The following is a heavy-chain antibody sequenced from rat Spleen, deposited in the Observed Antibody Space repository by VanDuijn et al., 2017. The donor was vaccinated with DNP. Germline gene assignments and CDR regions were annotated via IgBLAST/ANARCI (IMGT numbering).Heavy chain of an antibody. V-gene: IGHV3-3*01. CDR1: GYSITSSYR. D-gene: IGHD1-11*01. CDR3: ARRSFDY. J-gene: IGHJ2*01. CDR2: VNSAGST. Sequence: EVQLQESGPGLVKPSQSLSLTCSVTGYSITSSYRWNWIRKFPGNKLEWMGYVNSAGSTNYTPSLKSRISITRDTSKNQFFLQVNSITTEDTATYYCARRSFDYWGQGVMVTVSS.